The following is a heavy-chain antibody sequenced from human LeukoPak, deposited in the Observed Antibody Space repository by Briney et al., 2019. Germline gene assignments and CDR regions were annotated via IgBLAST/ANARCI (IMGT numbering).Heavy chain of an antibody. CDR2: ISISSNYI. Sequence: GGSLRLSCAASGFTFSSYAMNWVRQAPGKGLEWVSSISISSNYIYYADSVKGRFTISRDNAKNSLYLQVNSLRAEDTAVYYCARDPGRYDSSGYYSTFDYWGQGTLVTVSS. CDR3: ARDPGRYDSSGYYSTFDY. D-gene: IGHD3-22*01. V-gene: IGHV3-21*01. CDR1: GFTFSSYA. J-gene: IGHJ4*02.